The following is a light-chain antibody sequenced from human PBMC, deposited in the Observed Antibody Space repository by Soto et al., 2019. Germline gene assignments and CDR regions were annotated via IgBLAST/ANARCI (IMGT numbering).Light chain of an antibody. Sequence: EIVLTQSPATLSVSPGERAALSCRASQSVSSNLAWYQQKPGQPPRLLIFGASTRATGIPARFSGSGSEAEFTLTISSLQSEDFAVYYCQQYSVWPLTCGGGTKVEIK. J-gene: IGKJ4*01. CDR3: QQYSVWPLT. V-gene: IGKV3D-15*01. CDR2: GAS. CDR1: QSVSSN.